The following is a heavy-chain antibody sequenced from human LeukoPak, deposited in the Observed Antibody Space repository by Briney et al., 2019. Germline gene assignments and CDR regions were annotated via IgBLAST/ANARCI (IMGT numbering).Heavy chain of an antibody. CDR2: IRGDAGST. CDR3: ARVWAWGSGNYFDN. D-gene: IGHD7-27*01. Sequence: SGGSLRLSCAASGFTFSNYEMNWVRQAPGKGLEWVSAIRGDAGSTGYADSVKGRFTISRDNAKNSLYLQMNSLRVEDTALYYCARVWAWGSGNYFDNWGQGTLVTVSS. CDR1: GFTFSNYE. J-gene: IGHJ4*02. V-gene: IGHV3-20*04.